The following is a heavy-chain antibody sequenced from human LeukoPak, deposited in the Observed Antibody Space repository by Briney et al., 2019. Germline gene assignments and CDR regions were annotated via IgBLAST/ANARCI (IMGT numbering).Heavy chain of an antibody. CDR1: GFTFSSYW. CDR3: ARRAQHYYGSGSYSLLLDY. CDR2: ISSSSSTI. J-gene: IGHJ4*02. Sequence: GGSLRLSCAASGFTFSSYWMHWVRQAPGKGLEWVSYISSSSSTIYYADSVKGRFTISRDNAKNSLYLQMNSLRAEDTAVYYCARRAQHYYGSGSYSLLLDYWGQGTLVTVSS. V-gene: IGHV3-48*01. D-gene: IGHD3-10*01.